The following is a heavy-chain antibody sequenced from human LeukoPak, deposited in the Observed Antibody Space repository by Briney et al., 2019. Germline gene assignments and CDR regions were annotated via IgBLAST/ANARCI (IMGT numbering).Heavy chain of an antibody. CDR1: GFTFSSYW. V-gene: IGHV3-74*01. Sequence: PGGSLRLSCAASGFTFSSYWMHWVRQAPGKGLVWVSRISSDGSSTTYADSVKGRLTISRDNAKYTLYLQMNSLRAEDTAVYYCARAEDPLFDYWGQGTLVTVSS. CDR3: ARAEDPLFDY. CDR2: ISSDGSST. J-gene: IGHJ4*02.